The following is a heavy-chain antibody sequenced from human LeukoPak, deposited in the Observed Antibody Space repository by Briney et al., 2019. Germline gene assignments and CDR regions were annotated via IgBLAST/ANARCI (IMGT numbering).Heavy chain of an antibody. CDR3: AKDGGLWVSAHWGDS. CDR1: GFIVSNYY. D-gene: IGHD7-27*01. Sequence: GGSLRLSCAASGFIVSNYYMSWVRQAPGKGLEWVSTITTSDGNTYYADSVKGRFTVSRDNSKNTLFLQMNSLRAEDTAVYYCAKDGGLWVSAHWGDSWGRGTLVTVSS. J-gene: IGHJ4*02. CDR2: ITTSDGNT. V-gene: IGHV3-23*01.